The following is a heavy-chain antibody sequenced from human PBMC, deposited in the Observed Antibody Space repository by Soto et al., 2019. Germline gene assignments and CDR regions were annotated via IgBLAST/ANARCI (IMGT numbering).Heavy chain of an antibody. D-gene: IGHD3-9*01. CDR1: GFTFSSYA. V-gene: IGHV3-30-3*01. CDR2: ISYDGSNK. Sequence: QVPLVESGGGVVQPGRSLRLSCAASGFTFSSYAMHWVRQAPGKGLEWVAVISYDGSNKYYADSVKGRFTISRDNSKNTLYLQMNSLRAEDTAVYYCARELYYDILTGYYPHCYYYGMDVWGQGTTVTVSS. J-gene: IGHJ6*02. CDR3: ARELYYDILTGYYPHCYYYGMDV.